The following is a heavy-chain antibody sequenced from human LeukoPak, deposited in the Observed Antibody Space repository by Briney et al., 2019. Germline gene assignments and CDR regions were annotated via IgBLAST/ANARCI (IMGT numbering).Heavy chain of an antibody. CDR3: AKEQGDYGDYEEDWFDP. Sequence: SGGSLRLSCAASGFTFSSYGMHWVRQAPGKGLEWVAFIRYDGSDKFYADSVKGRFTISRDNSKNTLYLQMNSLRVEDTAVYYCAKEQGDYGDYEEDWFDPWGQGTLVTVSS. D-gene: IGHD4-17*01. CDR2: IRYDGSDK. V-gene: IGHV3-30*02. J-gene: IGHJ5*02. CDR1: GFTFSSYG.